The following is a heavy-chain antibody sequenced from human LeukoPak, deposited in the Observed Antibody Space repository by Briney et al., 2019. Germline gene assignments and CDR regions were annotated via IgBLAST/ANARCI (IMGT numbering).Heavy chain of an antibody. Sequence: SVKVSCKASGGTFSSYAISWMRQAPGQGLEWMGRIIPILGIADYAQKFQGRVTITADKSTSTAYMELSSLRSEDTAVYYCARWARVGATTRAFDIWGQGTMVTVSS. CDR1: GGTFSSYA. D-gene: IGHD1-26*01. CDR2: IIPILGIA. J-gene: IGHJ3*02. CDR3: ARWARVGATTRAFDI. V-gene: IGHV1-69*04.